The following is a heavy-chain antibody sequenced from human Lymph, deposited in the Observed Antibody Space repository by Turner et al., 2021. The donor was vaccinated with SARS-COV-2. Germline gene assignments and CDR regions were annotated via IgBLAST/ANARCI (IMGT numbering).Heavy chain of an antibody. Sequence: QVQLVESGRGVVQPGRSLRLSCAASGFTFSTYVMHWVRQAPGKGLEWVALISYDGSNEYYADSVKGRFTISRDNSKNTVYLHMNSLRTEDTAMYYCARGHGGNYYYGMDVWGQGTTVTVSS. CDR3: ARGHGGNYYYGMDV. CDR1: GFTFSTYV. D-gene: IGHD2-15*01. J-gene: IGHJ6*02. CDR2: ISYDGSNE. V-gene: IGHV3-30*04.